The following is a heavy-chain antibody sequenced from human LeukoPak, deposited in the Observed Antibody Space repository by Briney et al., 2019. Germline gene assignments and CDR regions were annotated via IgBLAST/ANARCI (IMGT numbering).Heavy chain of an antibody. J-gene: IGHJ4*02. CDR1: GFTFSSYT. D-gene: IGHD3-10*01. V-gene: IGHV3-23*01. Sequence: GGSLRLSCAASGFTFSSYTMSWVRQAPGKGQEWVSGLSGSGGSTFYADSVKGRFTISRDNSKNTLYLQMNSLRAEDTAVYYCAKKAVITTPKYYFDSWGQGTLVTVSS. CDR3: AKKAVITTPKYYFDS. CDR2: LSGSGGST.